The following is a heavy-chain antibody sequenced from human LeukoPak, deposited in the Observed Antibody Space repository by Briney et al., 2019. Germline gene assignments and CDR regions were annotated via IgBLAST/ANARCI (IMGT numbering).Heavy chain of an antibody. D-gene: IGHD1-1*01. Sequence: GGSLRLSCAASGFTISGYAMHWVRQAPGKGLEWVAVIWYDGSEKYYADSVKGRFTISRDNSMNTLYLQMNSLRAEDTAVYYCAKTVHWNYIDYWGQGTLVTVYS. CDR3: AKTVHWNYIDY. V-gene: IGHV3-33*06. CDR1: GFTISGYA. CDR2: IWYDGSEK. J-gene: IGHJ4*02.